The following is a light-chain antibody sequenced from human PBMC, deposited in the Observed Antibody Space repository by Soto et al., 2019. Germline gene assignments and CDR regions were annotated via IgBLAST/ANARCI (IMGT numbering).Light chain of an antibody. J-gene: IGLJ3*02. Sequence: QAVLTQPPSVSGAPGQRVTISCTGSSSNIGAGYDVHWYQHLPGTAPKLLIYGNSNRPSGVPDRFSGSKSGTSASLAIIGLQAEDEADYFCQSYDSSLSGWVFGGGTKVTVL. CDR3: QSYDSSLSGWV. CDR2: GNS. CDR1: SSNIGAGYD. V-gene: IGLV1-40*01.